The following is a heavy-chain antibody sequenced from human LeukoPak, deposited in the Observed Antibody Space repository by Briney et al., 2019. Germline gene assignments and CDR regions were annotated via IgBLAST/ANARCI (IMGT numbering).Heavy chain of an antibody. D-gene: IGHD4-23*01. Sequence: GGSLRLSCAASGFTFSTYGVYWVRQAPGKGLEWVSAISGSGGSTYYADSVKGRFTISRDNSKNTLYLQMNSLRAEDTAVYYCAKDQIRQTTVVTPHGYWGQGTLVTVSS. CDR3: AKDQIRQTTVVTPHGY. V-gene: IGHV3-23*01. CDR2: ISGSGGST. CDR1: GFTFSTYG. J-gene: IGHJ4*02.